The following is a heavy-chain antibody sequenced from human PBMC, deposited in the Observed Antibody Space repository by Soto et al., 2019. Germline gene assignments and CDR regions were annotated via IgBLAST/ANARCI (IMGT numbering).Heavy chain of an antibody. CDR2: ISGYNGNT. CDR1: GYTFTTFA. J-gene: IGHJ4*02. V-gene: IGHV1-18*01. D-gene: IGHD2-8*01. Sequence: QVQLVQSGTQVKKPGASVKVSCKASGYTFTTFAISWVRQAPGQGLEWMGWISGYNGNTNYAQRLQGRVTMTTDTYTSTAYMELSSLTSDDTAVYYCARAGNNGGYFDYWGPGTLVTVSS. CDR3: ARAGNNGGYFDY.